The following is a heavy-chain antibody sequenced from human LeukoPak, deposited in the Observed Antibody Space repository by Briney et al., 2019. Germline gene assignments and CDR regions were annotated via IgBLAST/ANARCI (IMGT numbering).Heavy chain of an antibody. V-gene: IGHV4-59*08. CDR2: IYYSGST. CDR1: GGYNSSSD. D-gene: IGHD2-15*01. Sequence: SETLSLTFSVSGGYNSSSDGSSVRQPPGKGLEWIGYIYYSGSTNYNPSLKSRVTISVDASKNQFSLKLSSVTAADTAVYYCAIADTTGTCVDYWGQGTLVTVSS. J-gene: IGHJ4*02. CDR3: AIADTTGTCVDY.